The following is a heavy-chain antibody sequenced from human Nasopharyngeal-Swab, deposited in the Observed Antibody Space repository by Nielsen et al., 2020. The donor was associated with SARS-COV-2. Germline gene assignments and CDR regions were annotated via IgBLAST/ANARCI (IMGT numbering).Heavy chain of an antibody. Sequence: ASVKVSCKTSGYTFTSYAMHWVRQAPGQRLEWMGWINAGNGNTKYSQKFQGRVTITADKSTSTAYMELSSLRSEDTAVYYCARERTPRPPGIVVGLDAFDIWGQGTMVTVSS. D-gene: IGHD3-22*01. V-gene: IGHV1-3*01. CDR1: GYTFTSYA. CDR2: INAGNGNT. CDR3: ARERTPRPPGIVVGLDAFDI. J-gene: IGHJ3*02.